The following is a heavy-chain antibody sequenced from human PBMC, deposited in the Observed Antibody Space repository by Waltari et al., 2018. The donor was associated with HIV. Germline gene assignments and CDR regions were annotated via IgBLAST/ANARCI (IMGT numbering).Heavy chain of an antibody. J-gene: IGHJ3*02. Sequence: QLQLQESGPGLVKPSETLSLTCTVSGGSISSSSYYWGWIRQPPGKGLEWIGSIYYSGSTYYNPSLKSRVTISVDTSKNQFSLKLSSVTAADTAVYYCASTVYYDSSGYYRDIWGQGTMVTVSS. CDR3: ASTVYYDSSGYYRDI. D-gene: IGHD3-22*01. CDR1: GGSISSSSYY. V-gene: IGHV4-39*01. CDR2: IYYSGST.